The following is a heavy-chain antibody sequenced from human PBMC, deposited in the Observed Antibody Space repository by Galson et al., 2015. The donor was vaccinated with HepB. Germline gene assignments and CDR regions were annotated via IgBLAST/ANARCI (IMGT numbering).Heavy chain of an antibody. CDR3: ATELRHNSSWFALDS. Sequence: SLRLSCAASESTFSSYTMDWVRQTPGKGLQWVSYISTNGATIHYADSVKGRFTIARDNAKNTMWLQMNSLRAEDTAVYYCATELRHNSSWFALDSWGQGTLVTVSS. CDR2: ISTNGATI. D-gene: IGHD6-13*01. CDR1: ESTFSSYT. J-gene: IGHJ4*02. V-gene: IGHV3-48*04.